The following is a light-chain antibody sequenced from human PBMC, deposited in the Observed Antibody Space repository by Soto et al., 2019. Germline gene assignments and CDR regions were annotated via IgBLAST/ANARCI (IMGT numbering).Light chain of an antibody. CDR1: QSVTSN. CDR2: AAS. V-gene: IGKV3-15*01. J-gene: IGKJ1*01. CDR3: QQYNNWPPWT. Sequence: EIVLTQSPATLSVSPGERATLSCRASQSVTSNLAWYQQKPGQAPRLLIYAASTRATGIPVRFSGSGSGTEFTLTISSLQSEDFAVYYCQQYNNWPPWTFGQGTKVDI.